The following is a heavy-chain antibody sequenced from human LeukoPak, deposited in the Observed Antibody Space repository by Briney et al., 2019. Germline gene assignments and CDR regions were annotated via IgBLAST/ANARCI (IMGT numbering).Heavy chain of an antibody. J-gene: IGHJ4*02. D-gene: IGHD1-14*01. V-gene: IGHV3-23*01. CDR1: GFKFSDAW. Sequence: PGGSLRLSCAASGFKFSDAWMSWVRQAPGKGLEWVSGLSDGGGYTYYADSVKGRFTISRDNAKNTLYLQMNSLRAEDTATYYCGTAYNNTRSFSDFWGQGTLVTVSS. CDR3: GTAYNNTRSFSDF. CDR2: LSDGGGYT.